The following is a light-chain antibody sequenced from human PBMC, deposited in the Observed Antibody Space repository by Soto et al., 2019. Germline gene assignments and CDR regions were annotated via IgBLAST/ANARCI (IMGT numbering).Light chain of an antibody. Sequence: DIQMTQSPSALSASVGDRATITCRASQSISSWLAWYQQKPGKAPKLLIFAASSLQSGVPSRFSGSRSGPDFTLTISSLQPEDFATYYCQQSYSSPPTFGQGTRWIS. CDR2: AAS. CDR3: QQSYSSPPT. V-gene: IGKV1-39*01. J-gene: IGKJ1*01. CDR1: QSISSW.